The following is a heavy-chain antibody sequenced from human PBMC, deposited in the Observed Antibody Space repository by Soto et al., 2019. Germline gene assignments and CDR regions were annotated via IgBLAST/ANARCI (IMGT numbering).Heavy chain of an antibody. V-gene: IGHV1-69*13. CDR2: IIPIFGTA. CDR3: ARGAPYYYDSSGYYSRNWFDP. J-gene: IGHJ5*02. CDR1: GGTFSSYA. Sequence: GASVKVSCKASGGTFSSYAISWVRQAPGQGLEWMGGIIPIFGTANYAQKFQGRVTITADESTSTAYMELSSLRSEDTAVYYCARGAPYYYDSSGYYSRNWFDPWGQGTLVTVSS. D-gene: IGHD3-22*01.